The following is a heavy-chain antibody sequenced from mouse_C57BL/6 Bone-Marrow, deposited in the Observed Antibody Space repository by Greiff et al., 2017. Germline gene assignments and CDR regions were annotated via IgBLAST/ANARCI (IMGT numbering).Heavy chain of an antibody. CDR1: GYTFTSYW. V-gene: IGHV1-50*01. CDR2: IDPSDSYT. Sequence: QVQLQQPGAELVKPGASVKLCCKASGYTFTSYWMQWVKQRPGQGLEWIGEIDPSDSYTNYNQKFKGKATLTVDTSSSTAYMQLSSLTSEDSAVYYCASGSPYYFDYWGQGTTLTVSS. J-gene: IGHJ2*01. D-gene: IGHD1-1*02. CDR3: ASGSPYYFDY.